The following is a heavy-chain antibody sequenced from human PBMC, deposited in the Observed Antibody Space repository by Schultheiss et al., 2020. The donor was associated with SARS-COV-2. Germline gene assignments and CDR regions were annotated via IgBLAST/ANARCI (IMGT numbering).Heavy chain of an antibody. CDR1: GFTFRAFW. J-gene: IGHJ3*01. Sequence: GGSLRLSCVASGFTFRAFWMSWVRQAPGKGLEWLGRIRNKAKSYTTEYAASVKGRFSISRDGSKDSLVLEMNSLKTEDTAVYYCARWAAAGTKDAFDVWGQGTKVTVSS. CDR3: ARWAAAGTKDAFDV. CDR2: IRNKAKSYTT. D-gene: IGHD6-13*01. V-gene: IGHV3-72*01.